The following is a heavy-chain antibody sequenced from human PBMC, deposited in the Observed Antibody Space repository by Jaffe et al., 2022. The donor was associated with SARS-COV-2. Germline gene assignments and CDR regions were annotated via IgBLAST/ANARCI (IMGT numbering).Heavy chain of an antibody. D-gene: IGHD2-2*01. CDR3: ARESCGTSNCYYVSALDV. CDR2: FIPFFNTS. Sequence: QVHLMQSGTDIKRPGSSVTVSCKTSGGTFSTYSFAWVRQAPGQGLEWLGGFIPFFNTSNSAQKFQARLTITADESTNTAYMELSGLTSDDTAIYFCARESCGTSNCYYVSALDVWGQGTLVTVSS. J-gene: IGHJ3*01. CDR1: GGTFSTYS. V-gene: IGHV1-69*01.